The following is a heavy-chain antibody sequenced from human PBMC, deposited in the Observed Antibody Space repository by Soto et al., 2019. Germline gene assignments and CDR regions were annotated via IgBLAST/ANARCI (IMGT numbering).Heavy chain of an antibody. CDR2: IKPSGGST. CDR1: GYTFTNYY. CDR3: ARDQSIAVAALTDYYYYYGMDV. Sequence: GASVKVSCKASGYTFTNYYMHWVRQAPGQGLEWIGIIKPSGGSTSYPQTFYGRVTMTRDTSTSTVYMELSSLRSEDTAVYYCARDQSIAVAALTDYYYYYGMDVWGQGTTVTVSS. D-gene: IGHD6-19*01. V-gene: IGHV1-46*03. J-gene: IGHJ6*02.